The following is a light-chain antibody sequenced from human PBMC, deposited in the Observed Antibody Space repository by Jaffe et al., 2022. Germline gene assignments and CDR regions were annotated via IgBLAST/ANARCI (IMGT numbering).Light chain of an antibody. J-gene: IGLJ2*01. CDR3: QAWDSSTYVV. CDR1: KLGNKY. Sequence: SYELTQPPSVSVSPGQTASITCSGDKLGNKYVCWYQQKAGQSPVVVIYQDKNRPSGIPERFSGSNSGNTATLTISGTQAMDEADYYCQAWDSSTYVVFGGGTKLAVL. CDR2: QDK. V-gene: IGLV3-1*01.